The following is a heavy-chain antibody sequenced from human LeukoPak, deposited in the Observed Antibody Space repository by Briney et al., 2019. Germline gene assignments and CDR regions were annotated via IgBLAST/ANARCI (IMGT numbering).Heavy chain of an antibody. CDR1: GFTFRTYW. Sequence: GGSLRLSCVASGFTFRTYWMHWVRQVPGKGPVWLSRINPDGSSTTYADSVKGRFTISRDNAKNSLFLQMNSLRAEDTALYYCARAGMDGRGYYQGFDYWGQGTLVTVSS. V-gene: IGHV3-74*01. J-gene: IGHJ4*02. CDR2: INPDGSST. CDR3: ARAGMDGRGYYQGFDY. D-gene: IGHD3-22*01.